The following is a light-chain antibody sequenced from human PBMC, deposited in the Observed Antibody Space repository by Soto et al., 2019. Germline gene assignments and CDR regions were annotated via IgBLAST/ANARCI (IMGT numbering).Light chain of an antibody. CDR2: DVT. CDR1: NSDVGAYKF. Sequence: QSALTQPRPVSGSPGQSVTISCTGSNSDVGAYKFVSWLQHNPGEAPKVMIYDVTQRPSGVPDRFSGTKSGNTASLTISGLQAEDEADYYCCSYAGSYTWVFGSGTKVTVL. V-gene: IGLV2-11*01. J-gene: IGLJ1*01. CDR3: CSYAGSYTWV.